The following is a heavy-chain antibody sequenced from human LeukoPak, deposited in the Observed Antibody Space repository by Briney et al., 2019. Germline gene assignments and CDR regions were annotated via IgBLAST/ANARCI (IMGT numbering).Heavy chain of an antibody. J-gene: IGHJ5*02. CDR3: AKEAGYCSSTSCYFFPALDNWFDP. CDR2: ISYDGSNK. Sequence: GGSLRLSCAASGLTFSSYGMHWVRQAPGKGLEWVAVISYDGSNKYYADSVKGRFTISRDNSKNTLYLQMNSLRAEDTAVYYCAKEAGYCSSTSCYFFPALDNWFDPWGQGTLVTVSS. V-gene: IGHV3-30*18. D-gene: IGHD2-2*01. CDR1: GLTFSSYG.